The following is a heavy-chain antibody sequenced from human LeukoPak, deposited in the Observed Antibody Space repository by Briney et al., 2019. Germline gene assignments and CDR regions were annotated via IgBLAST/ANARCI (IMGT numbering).Heavy chain of an antibody. D-gene: IGHD4-17*01. CDR3: AKDPIMTTVTTVVYYYYYMDV. CDR2: ISWNSGSI. J-gene: IGHJ6*03. CDR1: GFTFDDYA. Sequence: PGRSLRLSCAASGFTFDDYAMHWVRQAPGKGLEWVSGISWNSGSIGYADSVKGRFTISRDNAKNSLYLQMNSLRAEDTALYYCAKDPIMTTVTTVVYYYYYMDVWGKGTTVTVSS. V-gene: IGHV3-9*01.